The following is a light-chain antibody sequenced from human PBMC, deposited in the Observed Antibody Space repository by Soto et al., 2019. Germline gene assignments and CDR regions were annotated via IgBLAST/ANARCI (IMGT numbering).Light chain of an antibody. CDR3: QHRSNWLA. CDR2: DAS. V-gene: IGKV3D-20*02. Sequence: EIVMTQSPATLSVSPGERATLSCWASQSVSSNLAWYQQKSGQAPRVLIFDASIRATGIPDRFSASGSGSDFTLTISRLEPDDFAVYYCQHRSNWLAFGGGTKVDIK. CDR1: QSVSSN. J-gene: IGKJ4*01.